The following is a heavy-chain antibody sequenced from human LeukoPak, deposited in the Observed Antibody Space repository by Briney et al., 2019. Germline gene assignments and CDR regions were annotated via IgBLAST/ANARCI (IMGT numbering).Heavy chain of an antibody. CDR1: GFTFSSYG. D-gene: IGHD6-6*01. Sequence: GGSLRPSCAASGFTFSSYGMSWVRQAPGKGLEWVSAISGSGGSTYYADSVKGRFTISRDNAKNSLDLQMNSLRAEDTAVYYCAKSPYSSSSFDYWGQGTLVTVSS. CDR2: ISGSGGST. V-gene: IGHV3-23*01. CDR3: AKSPYSSSSFDY. J-gene: IGHJ4*02.